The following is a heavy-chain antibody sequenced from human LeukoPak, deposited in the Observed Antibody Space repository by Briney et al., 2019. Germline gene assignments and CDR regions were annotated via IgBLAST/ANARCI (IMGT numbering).Heavy chain of an antibody. CDR1: GGSISSSSYY. Sequence: SETLSLTCTVSGGSISSSSYYWGWIRQPPGKGLEWIGSIYYSGSTYYSPSLKSRVTISVDTSKNQFSLKLSSVTAADTAVYYCARVVAVAGTSNAFDIWGQGTMVTVSS. V-gene: IGHV4-39*07. J-gene: IGHJ3*02. D-gene: IGHD6-19*01. CDR2: IYYSGST. CDR3: ARVVAVAGTSNAFDI.